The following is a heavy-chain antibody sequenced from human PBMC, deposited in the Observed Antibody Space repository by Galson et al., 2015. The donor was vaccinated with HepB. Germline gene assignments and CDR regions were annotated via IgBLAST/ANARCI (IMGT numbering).Heavy chain of an antibody. Sequence: SLRLSCAASGFTFISYAISWVRQAPGKGLGWVSAICGSGGSTYYAESVKGRFTISSDKSKNTLSLQMKRLRAEDTAVYYCARDRMGSLHPADASDIWGQGTMVTVSS. CDR1: GFTFISYA. J-gene: IGHJ3*02. CDR2: ICGSGGST. V-gene: IGHV3-23*01. CDR3: ARDRMGSLHPADASDI. D-gene: IGHD5-24*01.